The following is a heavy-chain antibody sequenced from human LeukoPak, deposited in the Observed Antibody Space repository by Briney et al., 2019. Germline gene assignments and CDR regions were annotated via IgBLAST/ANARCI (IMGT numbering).Heavy chain of an antibody. CDR2: TKSKTDGGTT. CDR1: GFTFSNAW. D-gene: IGHD6-13*01. V-gene: IGHV3-15*01. J-gene: IGHJ4*02. CDR3: TMNIAAAGTFYFDY. Sequence: GGSLRLSCAASGFTFSNAWMSGSRQAPGKGREWVGRTKSKTDGGTTDYAAPVKGRFTISRDDSKNTLYLQMNSLKTEDTAVYYCTMNIAAAGTFYFDYWGQGTLVTVSS.